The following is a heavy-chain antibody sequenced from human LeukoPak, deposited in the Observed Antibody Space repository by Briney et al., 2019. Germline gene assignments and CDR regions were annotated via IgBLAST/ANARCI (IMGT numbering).Heavy chain of an antibody. J-gene: IGHJ4*02. CDR1: GFTFSSYA. Sequence: GGSLRLSCAASGFTFSSYAMHWVRQAPGKGLEWVAVISYDGSNKYYADSVKGRFTISRDNSKNTLYLQMNSLRAEDTAVYYYAKPLYYGDYDEDYWGQGTLVTVSS. CDR2: ISYDGSNK. D-gene: IGHD4-17*01. V-gene: IGHV3-30-3*02. CDR3: AKPLYYGDYDEDY.